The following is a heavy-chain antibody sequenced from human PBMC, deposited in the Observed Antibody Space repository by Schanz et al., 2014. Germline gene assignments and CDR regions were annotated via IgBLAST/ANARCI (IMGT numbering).Heavy chain of an antibody. Sequence: EVQLVESGGGLVKPGGSLRLSCAASGFTFSKAWMSWVRQAPGKGLVWISRTSHDGSFTTFADSVKGRFTISRDNAKNALYLQMNSLRAEDTAVYYCAKSMYSTSWAFDFWGQGAQVTVSS. CDR3: AKSMYSTSWAFDF. J-gene: IGHJ4*02. CDR2: TSHDGSFT. D-gene: IGHD2-2*01. CDR1: GFTFSKAW. V-gene: IGHV3-74*02.